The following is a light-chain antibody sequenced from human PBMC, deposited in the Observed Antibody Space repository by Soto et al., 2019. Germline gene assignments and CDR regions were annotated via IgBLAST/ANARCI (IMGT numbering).Light chain of an antibody. J-gene: IGKJ1*01. V-gene: IGKV1-5*01. CDR2: DAS. Sequence: DIQMTQSPSTLSASVGDRVTITCRASQSISSWLAWYQQKPGKAPKLLIYDASSLESGVPSRFSGSGSATEFTLTFSSLQPDDLATYYCQQYNSYSPKTFGRGTKVEI. CDR3: QQYNSYSPKT. CDR1: QSISSW.